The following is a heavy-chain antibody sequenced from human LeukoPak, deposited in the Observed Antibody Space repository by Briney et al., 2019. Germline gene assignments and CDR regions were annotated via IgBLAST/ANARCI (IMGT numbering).Heavy chain of an antibody. Sequence: PGGSLRLSCAASGFTFSNNWMHWVRQAPGKGLVWVSRINTDGSSTSYADSVKGRFTISRDNAKNTLYLQMNSLRAEDTAVYYCVREGVQLWLSFDCWGQGTLVTVSS. CDR1: GFTFSNNW. CDR2: INTDGSST. J-gene: IGHJ4*02. D-gene: IGHD5-18*01. CDR3: VREGVQLWLSFDC. V-gene: IGHV3-74*01.